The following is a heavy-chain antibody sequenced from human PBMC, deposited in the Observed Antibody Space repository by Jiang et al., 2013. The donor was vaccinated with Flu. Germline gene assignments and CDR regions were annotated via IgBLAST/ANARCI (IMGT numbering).Heavy chain of an antibody. D-gene: IGHD2-21*01. CDR3: ARQNCGAYCYPFDY. V-gene: IGHV4-34*01. CDR1: GGSFGGYY. J-gene: IGHJ4*02. CDR2: INHNKNT. Sequence: LLKPSETLSLTCAVYGGSFGGYYWSWIRQPPGKGLEWIAEINHNKNTFYNPSLKSRVTISLDTSKNQFSLRLSSVTAADTAVYYCARQNCGAYCYPFDYWGQGTLVTASS.